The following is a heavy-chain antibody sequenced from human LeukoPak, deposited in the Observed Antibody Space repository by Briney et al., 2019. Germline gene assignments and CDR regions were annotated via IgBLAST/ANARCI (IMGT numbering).Heavy chain of an antibody. CDR3: ARHVFSDGSPFDS. CDR1: GDSITNNH. J-gene: IGHJ4*02. CDR2: ISYTGST. D-gene: IGHD3-10*01. Sequence: PSETLSLTCTVSGDSITNNHWSWLRQPPGKVLDWIGHISYTGSTNYNPSLKTRLTMSLDTSKNHFSLTLTSVTAADTALYYCARHVFSDGSPFDSWGQGSLVTVSS. V-gene: IGHV4-59*08.